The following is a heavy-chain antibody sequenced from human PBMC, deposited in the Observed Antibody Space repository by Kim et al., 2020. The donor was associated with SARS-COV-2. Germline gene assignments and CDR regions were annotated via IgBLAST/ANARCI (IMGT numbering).Heavy chain of an antibody. Sequence: SETLSLTCAVYGGSFSGYYWSWIRQPPGKGLEWIGEINHSGSTNYNPSLKSRVTISVDTSKNQFSLKLSSVTAADTAVYYCARKRAAAGLLAFDYWGQGT. J-gene: IGHJ4*02. V-gene: IGHV4-34*01. CDR2: INHSGST. D-gene: IGHD6-13*01. CDR3: ARKRAAAGLLAFDY. CDR1: GGSFSGYY.